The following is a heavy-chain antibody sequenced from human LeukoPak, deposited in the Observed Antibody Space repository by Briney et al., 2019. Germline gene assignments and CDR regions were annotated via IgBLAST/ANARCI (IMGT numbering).Heavy chain of an antibody. J-gene: IGHJ4*02. CDR3: ARVPNGDRGGDCYSLGLD. V-gene: IGHV1-18*01. D-gene: IGHD2-21*02. CDR2: MSAYNGNT. Sequence: GASVKVSCKASGYTFTSYGISWVRQAPGQGLEWMGWMSAYNGNTNYAQKLQGRVTMTTDTSTSTAYMELRSLRSDDTDVYYCARVPNGDRGGDCYSLGLDWGQGTLVTVSS. CDR1: GYTFTSYG.